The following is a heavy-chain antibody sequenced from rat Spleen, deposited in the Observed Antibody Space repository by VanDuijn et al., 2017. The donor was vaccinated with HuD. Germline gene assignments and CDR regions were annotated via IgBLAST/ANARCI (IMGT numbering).Heavy chain of an antibody. Sequence: QVHLKESGPGLVQPSQTLSLTCTVSGFSLISNSEHWVRQPPGKGLEWMGGIWGDGSTDYNSALNSRLSISRDTSKNQVFLRVNSLQTDDTGTYYCARADIASISTDGIWGQGVMVTVSS. D-gene: IGHD1-2*01. J-gene: IGHJ2*01. CDR3: ARADIASISTDGI. V-gene: IGHV2-1*01. CDR2: IWGDGST. CDR1: GFSLISNS.